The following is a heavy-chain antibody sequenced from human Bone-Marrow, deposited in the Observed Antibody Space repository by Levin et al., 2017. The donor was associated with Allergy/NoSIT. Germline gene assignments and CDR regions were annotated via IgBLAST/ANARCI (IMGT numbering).Heavy chain of an antibody. J-gene: IGHJ6*03. CDR3: ARASILTGYHGYNMDV. Sequence: AASVKVSCKASGGTFSSYTISWVRQAPGQGLEWMGRIIPILGIANYAQKFQGRVTITADKSTSTAYMELSSLRSEDTAVYYCARASILTGYHGYNMDVWGKGTTVTVSS. V-gene: IGHV1-69*02. D-gene: IGHD3-9*01. CDR1: GGTFSSYT. CDR2: IIPILGIA.